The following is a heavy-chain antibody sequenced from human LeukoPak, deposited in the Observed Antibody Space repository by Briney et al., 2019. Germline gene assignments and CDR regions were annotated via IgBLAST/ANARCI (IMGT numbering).Heavy chain of an antibody. V-gene: IGHV3-23*01. J-gene: IGHJ4*02. CDR3: AKGYVGATRFDY. D-gene: IGHD1-26*01. CDR1: GFTFSSYA. CDR2: ISGSGGST. Sequence: GGSLRLSCAASGFTFSSYAMSWVRQAPGKGLEWVSAISGSGGSTYYADSVKGRFTISRDNSKNTLYLQMNSLRAEGTAVYYCAKGYVGATRFDYWGQGTLVTVSS.